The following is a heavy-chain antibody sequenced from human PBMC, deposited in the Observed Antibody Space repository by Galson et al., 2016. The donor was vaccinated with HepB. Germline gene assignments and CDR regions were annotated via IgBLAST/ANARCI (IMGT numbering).Heavy chain of an antibody. V-gene: IGHV5-51*01. CDR2: MYPDDSDI. CDR3: ARQGRFFFNY. D-gene: IGHD3-3*01. Sequence: QSGAEVKKPGESLKISCKASGYNFGNYWIAWVRQMSGQGLEWMGIMYPDDSDIRYSLSFRGQVTISADKSTNTTYLQWSTLKASDTAIYYCARQGRFFFNYWGQGTLVTVSS. CDR1: GYNFGNYW. J-gene: IGHJ4*02.